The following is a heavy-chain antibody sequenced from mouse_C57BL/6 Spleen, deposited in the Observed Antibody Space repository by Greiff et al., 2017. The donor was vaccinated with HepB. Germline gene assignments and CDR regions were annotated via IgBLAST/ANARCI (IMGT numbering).Heavy chain of an antibody. Sequence: VQLQQSGAELVRPGASVKLSCTASGFNIKDDYMHWVKQRPEQGLEWIGWIDPENGDTEYASKFQGKATITADTSSNTAYLQLSSLTSEDTAVYYCTTWRTTVLGDFDYWGQGTTLTVSS. CDR2: IDPENGDT. CDR1: GFNIKDDY. D-gene: IGHD1-1*01. V-gene: IGHV14-4*01. CDR3: TTWRTTVLGDFDY. J-gene: IGHJ2*01.